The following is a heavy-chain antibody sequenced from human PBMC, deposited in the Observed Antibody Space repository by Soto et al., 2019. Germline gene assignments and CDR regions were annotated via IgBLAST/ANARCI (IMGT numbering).Heavy chain of an antibody. J-gene: IGHJ4*02. Sequence: GGSLRLSCAASGFTFDDYAMHWVRQAPGKGLEWVSGISWNSGSIGYADSVKGRFTISRDNAKNSLYLQMNSLRAEDTALYYCAKDIGDSGYSSGWHWYYFDYWGQGTLVTVSS. CDR1: GFTFDDYA. CDR3: AKDIGDSGYSSGWHWYYFDY. V-gene: IGHV3-9*01. D-gene: IGHD6-19*01. CDR2: ISWNSGSI.